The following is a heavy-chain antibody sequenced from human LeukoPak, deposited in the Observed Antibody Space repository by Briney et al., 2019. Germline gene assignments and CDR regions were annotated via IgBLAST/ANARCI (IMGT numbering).Heavy chain of an antibody. J-gene: IGHJ4*02. Sequence: GGSLRLSCAASGFTFSSYGMSWVRQAPGKGLEWVSAISGSGGSTYYADSVKGRFTISRDNSKNTLYLQMNSLGAEDTAVYYCAKGSIVGATLFDYWGQGTLVTVSS. V-gene: IGHV3-23*01. D-gene: IGHD1-26*01. CDR2: ISGSGGST. CDR3: AKGSIVGATLFDY. CDR1: GFTFSSYG.